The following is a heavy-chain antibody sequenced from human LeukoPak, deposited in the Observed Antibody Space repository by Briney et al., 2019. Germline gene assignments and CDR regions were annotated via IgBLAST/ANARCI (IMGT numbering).Heavy chain of an antibody. CDR3: ARPVGDYYDGRGAFEI. J-gene: IGHJ3*02. CDR1: DGSMNSYY. D-gene: IGHD3-22*01. V-gene: IGHV4-4*07. Sequence: PSETLSLTCTVSDGSMNSYYWNWIRQPAGKGLEWIGRIHASGSTNYNPSLKSRVIMSLDTSKKQFSLKLSSVSAADTAVYYCARPVGDYYDGRGAFEIWGQGTMVTVSS. CDR2: IHASGST.